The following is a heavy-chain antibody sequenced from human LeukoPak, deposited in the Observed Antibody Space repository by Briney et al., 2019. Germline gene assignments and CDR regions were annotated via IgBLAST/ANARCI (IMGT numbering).Heavy chain of an antibody. V-gene: IGHV3-30-3*01. Sequence: SGGSLRLSCAASGFTFSRYAMFWVRQAPGKWLEWVAVISYDGSNTYYADSVKGRFTISRDNSKNTLYLQMNSLRGEDTAVYYCARGIGYFGSGTYYFDYWGQGTLVTVYS. CDR3: ARGIGYFGSGTYYFDY. J-gene: IGHJ4*02. CDR2: ISYDGSNT. D-gene: IGHD3-10*01. CDR1: GFTFSRYA.